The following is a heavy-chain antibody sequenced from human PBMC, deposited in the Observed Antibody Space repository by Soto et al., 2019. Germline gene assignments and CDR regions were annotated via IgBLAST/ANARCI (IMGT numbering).Heavy chain of an antibody. CDR2: ISATGGGT. J-gene: IGHJ4*02. D-gene: IGHD3-16*01. V-gene: IGHV3-23*01. CDR3: AKDRRAGGNSAFYFGF. CDR1: GFKFSNYA. Sequence: GGSLRLSCAASGFKFSNYAMSWVRQAPGKGLEWVSLISATGGGTYYADSVKGRFTISRDNSHNTLYLQVHSLTAEDTAVYYCAKDRRAGGNSAFYFGFWGQGAQVTVSS.